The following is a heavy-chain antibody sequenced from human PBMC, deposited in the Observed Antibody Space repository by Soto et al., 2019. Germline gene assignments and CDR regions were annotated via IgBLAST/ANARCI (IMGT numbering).Heavy chain of an antibody. D-gene: IGHD3-22*01. J-gene: IGHJ4*02. CDR2: IIPILGTA. CDR1: GGSFSSFS. Sequence: ASVKVSCNVSGGSFSSFSINWVRQAPGQRFEWMGGIIPILGTANFTQKFQDRVTFTADESTATAYMTLSSLTSEDTAFYYCTSIDSNGYYPQNHCGGPGTQVTISS. CDR3: TSIDSNGYYPQNHC. V-gene: IGHV1-69*13.